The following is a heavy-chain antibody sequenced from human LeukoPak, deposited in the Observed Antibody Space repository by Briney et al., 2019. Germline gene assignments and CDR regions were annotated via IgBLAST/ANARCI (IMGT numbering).Heavy chain of an antibody. V-gene: IGHV1-2*02. CDR1: GYTFTGYY. J-gene: IGHJ4*02. CDR3: ARGFRRYFDWLGSYFDY. D-gene: IGHD3-9*01. Sequence: GASVKVSCKASGYTFTGYYMHWVRQAPGQGLEWMGWINPNSGGTNYAQKFQGRVTMTRNTSISTAYMELSSLRSEDTAVYYCARGFRRYFDWLGSYFDYWGQGTLVTVSS. CDR2: INPNSGGT.